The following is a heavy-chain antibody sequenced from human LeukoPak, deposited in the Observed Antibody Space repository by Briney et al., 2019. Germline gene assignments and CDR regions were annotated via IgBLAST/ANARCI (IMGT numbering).Heavy chain of an antibody. J-gene: IGHJ4*02. Sequence: SETLFLTCAVYDGSFSGYYWSWIRQPPGKGLEWIGEINHSGSTNYNPSLKSRVTISVDTSKNQFSLKLSSVTAADTAVYYCARHRSGNYGLKYYFDYWGQGTLVTVSS. CDR1: DGSFSGYY. D-gene: IGHD1-26*01. CDR3: ARHRSGNYGLKYYFDY. V-gene: IGHV4-34*01. CDR2: INHSGST.